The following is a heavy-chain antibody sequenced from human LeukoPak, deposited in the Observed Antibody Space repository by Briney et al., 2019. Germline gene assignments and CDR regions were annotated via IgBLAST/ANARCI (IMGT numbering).Heavy chain of an antibody. Sequence: GGSLRLSCAASGFTFDDYAMHWVRHAPGKGLEWVSLISWDGGSTYYADSVKGRFTISRDNSKNSLYLQMNSLRAEDTASYYCAKEARYCSSTSCYYNHFDYWGQGTLVTVSS. CDR3: AKEARYCSSTSCYYNHFDY. J-gene: IGHJ4*02. V-gene: IGHV3-43D*03. D-gene: IGHD2-2*01. CDR1: GFTFDDYA. CDR2: ISWDGGST.